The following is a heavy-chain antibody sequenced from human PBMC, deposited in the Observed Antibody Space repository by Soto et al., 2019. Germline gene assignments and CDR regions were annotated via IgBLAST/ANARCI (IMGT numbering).Heavy chain of an antibody. CDR1: GGSLSSYY. J-gene: IGHJ6*02. CDR3: ARGPASFWSGYYPAYYYYGMDV. V-gene: IGHV4-59*01. Sequence: KASETLSLTCTVSGGSLSSYYWSWIRQPPGKGLEWIGYIYYSGSTNYNPSLKTRVTISVDTSKNQFSLKLSSVTAADTAVYYCARGPASFWSGYYPAYYYYGMDVWGQGTTVTVSS. D-gene: IGHD3-3*01. CDR2: IYYSGST.